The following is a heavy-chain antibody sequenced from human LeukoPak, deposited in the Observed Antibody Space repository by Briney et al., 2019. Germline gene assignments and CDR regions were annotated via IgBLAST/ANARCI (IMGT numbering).Heavy chain of an antibody. CDR3: AKRMGPSIAAADLDY. CDR1: GFAFSTFG. CDR2: IRYDGTDK. D-gene: IGHD6-13*01. J-gene: IGHJ4*02. Sequence: PGGSLRLSCEAAGFAFSTFGMHWVRQTPGKGLEWVSFIRYDGTDKYYADSVTGRFIISRDNSKNTLYLQMNSLRAEDTAVYHCAKRMGPSIAAADLDYWGQGTLVIVSS. V-gene: IGHV3-30*02.